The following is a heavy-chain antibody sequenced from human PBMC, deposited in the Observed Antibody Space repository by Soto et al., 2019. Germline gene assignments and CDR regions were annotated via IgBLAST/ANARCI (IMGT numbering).Heavy chain of an antibody. D-gene: IGHD3-3*01. J-gene: IGHJ4*02. CDR3: ASLWITIFGMATYYFDY. V-gene: IGHV4-39*01. CDR1: GGSISSSSYY. Sequence: SETLSLTCTVSGGSISSSSYYWGWIRQPPGKGLEWIGSIYYSGSTYYNPSLKSRVTISVDTSKNQFSLKLSSVTAADTAVYYCASLWITIFGMATYYFDYRGQGTLVTVSS. CDR2: IYYSGST.